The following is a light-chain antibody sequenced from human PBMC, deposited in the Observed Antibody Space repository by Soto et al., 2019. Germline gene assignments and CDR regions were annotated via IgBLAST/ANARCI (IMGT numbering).Light chain of an antibody. CDR3: QQRTDRPPWT. Sequence: EIVLTQSPATISLSPGERATLSCRASQSVSSYLAWYQQKPGQAPRLLIFDASQRATGIPARFRGSGSGTDFTLSISSLEPEDFAVYYCQQRTDRPPWTFGQGTKVDIK. V-gene: IGKV3-11*01. CDR2: DAS. J-gene: IGKJ1*01. CDR1: QSVSSY.